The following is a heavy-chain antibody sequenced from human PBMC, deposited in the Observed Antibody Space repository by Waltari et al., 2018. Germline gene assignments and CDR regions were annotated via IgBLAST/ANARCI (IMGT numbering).Heavy chain of an antibody. Sequence: QVQLQESGPGLVKSSETLSLTCTVSGGSISNYYWSWIRQPQGKGLEWIGNIDSSGSTNYNPSPRSRIAISVDTSKNQFSLRLNSVTAADTAVYYCARDSTDNWFDPWGQGTLVTVAS. CDR3: ARDSTDNWFDP. V-gene: IGHV4-4*08. CDR2: IDSSGST. J-gene: IGHJ5*02. D-gene: IGHD1-26*01. CDR1: GGSISNYY.